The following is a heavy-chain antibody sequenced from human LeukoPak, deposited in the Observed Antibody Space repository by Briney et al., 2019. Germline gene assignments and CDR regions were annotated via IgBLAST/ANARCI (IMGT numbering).Heavy chain of an antibody. CDR1: GFTFTSYA. CDR3: AKGEKYYYGSGNLIDAFDI. V-gene: IGHV3-23*01. Sequence: PGGSLRLSCVASGFTFTSYAMSWVRQAPGKGLEWASTISNSDGNTYYADSVKGRFTISRDNSKNTLYLQMNSLRAEDTAVYYCAKGEKYYYGSGNLIDAFDIWGQGTMVTVSS. CDR2: ISNSDGNT. J-gene: IGHJ3*02. D-gene: IGHD3-10*01.